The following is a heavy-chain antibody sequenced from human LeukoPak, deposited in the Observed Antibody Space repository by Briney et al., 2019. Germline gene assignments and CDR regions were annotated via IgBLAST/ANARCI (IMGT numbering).Heavy chain of an antibody. CDR2: IYTSGST. J-gene: IGHJ4*02. Sequence: SETLSLTCAVYGGSFSGYYWSWIRQPPGKGLEWIGRIYTSGSTNYNPSLKSRVTMSVDTSKNQFSLKLSSVTAADTAVYYCARVQGSGSYSYFDYWGQGTLVTVSS. D-gene: IGHD3-10*01. CDR3: ARVQGSGSYSYFDY. CDR1: GGSFSGYY. V-gene: IGHV4-59*10.